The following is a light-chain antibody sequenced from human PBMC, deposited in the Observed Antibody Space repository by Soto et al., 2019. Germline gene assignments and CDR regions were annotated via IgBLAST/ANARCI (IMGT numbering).Light chain of an antibody. CDR1: QSVRSH. Sequence: EVMMTQSPATLSVSPGEGATLSCRASQSVRSHLAWYQQKPGQAPRLLIYHASTRATGIPARFGGSGSGTEFTLTISSLQSEDFAVYYCHHYDSWPLVFGPGTKVDI. V-gene: IGKV3-15*01. CDR2: HAS. CDR3: HHYDSWPLV. J-gene: IGKJ3*01.